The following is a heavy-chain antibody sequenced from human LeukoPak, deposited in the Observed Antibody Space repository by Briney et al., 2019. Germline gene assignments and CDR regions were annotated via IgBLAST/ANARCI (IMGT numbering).Heavy chain of an antibody. Sequence: GGSLRLPCAASRFTFNNYGMHWVRQAPGKGLEWVAFIRFDGSNKYYADSVKGRFTISRDNSKNTLYLQMNSLRAEDTAVYYCAKLGEGGYSYDYLPYYFDYWGQGTLVTVSS. CDR2: IRFDGSNK. J-gene: IGHJ4*02. V-gene: IGHV3-30*02. D-gene: IGHD5-18*01. CDR1: RFTFNNYG. CDR3: AKLGEGGYSYDYLPYYFDY.